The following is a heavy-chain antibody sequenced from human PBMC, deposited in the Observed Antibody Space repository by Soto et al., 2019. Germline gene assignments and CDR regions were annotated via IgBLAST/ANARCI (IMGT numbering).Heavy chain of an antibody. J-gene: IGHJ6*02. CDR3: AKVRNLAARRGYYYYGMDV. CDR1: GFTFSSYG. Sequence: GGSLRLSCAASGFTFSSYGMHWVRQAPGKGLEWVAVISYDGSNKYYADSVKGRFTISRDNSKNTLYLQMNSLRAEDTAVYYCAKVRNLAARRGYYYYGMDVWGQGTRVTVSS. CDR2: ISYDGSNK. V-gene: IGHV3-30*18. D-gene: IGHD6-6*01.